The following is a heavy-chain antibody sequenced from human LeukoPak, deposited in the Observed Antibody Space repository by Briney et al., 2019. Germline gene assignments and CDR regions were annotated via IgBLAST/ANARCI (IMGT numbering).Heavy chain of an antibody. V-gene: IGHV1-69*01. Sequence: GSSVKVSCKASGGTFSSYAISWVQQAPGQGLEWMGGIIPIFGTANYAQKFQGRVTITADESTSTAYMELSSLRSEDTAVYYCASEYCSGGSCYYFDYWGQGTLVTVSS. D-gene: IGHD2-15*01. J-gene: IGHJ4*02. CDR2: IIPIFGTA. CDR1: GGTFSSYA. CDR3: ASEYCSGGSCYYFDY.